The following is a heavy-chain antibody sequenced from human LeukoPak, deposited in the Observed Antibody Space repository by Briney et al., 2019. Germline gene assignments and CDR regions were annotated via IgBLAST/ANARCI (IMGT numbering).Heavy chain of an antibody. J-gene: IGHJ4*02. CDR3: ARVTRENSGHTKFDY. CDR2: ITSDGSST. Sequence: PGGSLRLSCVASGFTFSTYWMHWVRQAPGKGLVWVSRITSDGSSTTYADSVKGRFTISRDNAKNTLYLQMNSLRAEDTAVYYCARVTRENSGHTKFDYWGQGTLVTVSS. V-gene: IGHV3-74*01. D-gene: IGHD5-12*01. CDR1: GFTFSTYW.